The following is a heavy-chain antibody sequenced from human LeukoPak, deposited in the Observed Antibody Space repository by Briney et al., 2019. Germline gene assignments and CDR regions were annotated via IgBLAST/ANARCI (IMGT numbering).Heavy chain of an antibody. V-gene: IGHV4-31*03. CDR1: GGSISSGGYY. CDR2: IYYSGST. Sequence: SETLSLACTVSGGSISSGGYYWSWIRQHPGKGLEWIGYIYYSGSTYYNPSLKSRVTISVDTSKNQFSLKLSSVTAADTAVYYCARGSSGYSFDYWGQGTLVTVSS. J-gene: IGHJ4*02. D-gene: IGHD3-22*01. CDR3: ARGSSGYSFDY.